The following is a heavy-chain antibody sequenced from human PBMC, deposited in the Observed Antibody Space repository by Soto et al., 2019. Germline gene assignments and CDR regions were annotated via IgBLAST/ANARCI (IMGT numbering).Heavy chain of an antibody. V-gene: IGHV1-69*02. CDR1: GGTFSSYT. D-gene: IGHD2-2*02. CDR2: IIPILGIA. CDR3: AMEYCSSTSCYRDY. Sequence: QVQLVQSGAEVKKPGSSVKVSCKASGGTFSSYTISWVRQAPGQGLEWMGRIIPILGIANYAQKFQGRVTFXAXKXXSTDSMGLSSLRSEDTAVYYCAMEYCSSTSCYRDYWGQGTLVTVSS. J-gene: IGHJ4*02.